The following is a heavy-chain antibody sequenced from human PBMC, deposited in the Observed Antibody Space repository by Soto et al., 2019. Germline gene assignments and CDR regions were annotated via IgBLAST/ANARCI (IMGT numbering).Heavy chain of an antibody. CDR2: IYWNDEQ. D-gene: IGHD6-13*01. CDR3: AHRLPGPSGYDV. CDR1: GFSLTSGVVG. J-gene: IGHJ6*02. V-gene: IGHV2-5*01. Sequence: QITLKESGPTLVKPTQTLTLTCTFSGFSLTSGVVGVGWIRQPPGEALEWLALIYWNDEQYYNPSLRNRLNITRETSKNQVVLTMTNMDPVDTATYYCAHRLPGPSGYDVWGHGTTVTGSS.